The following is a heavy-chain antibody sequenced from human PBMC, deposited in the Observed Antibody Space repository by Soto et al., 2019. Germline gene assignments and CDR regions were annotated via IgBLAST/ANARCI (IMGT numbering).Heavy chain of an antibody. CDR3: ARDSFDDLWLYDY. Sequence: QVQLKESGPGLVKPSQTLSLTCTVSGSSLSSGIYYWNWVRQDPGKGLEWVGYIYHRGTTYYNPSLKRPLSISLDTTKNQFALRVSAVNAADTAVYYCARDSFDDLWLYDYWGQGTLITVSS. CDR2: IYHRGTT. J-gene: IGHJ4*02. D-gene: IGHD3-9*01. V-gene: IGHV4-31*01. CDR1: GSSLSSGIYY.